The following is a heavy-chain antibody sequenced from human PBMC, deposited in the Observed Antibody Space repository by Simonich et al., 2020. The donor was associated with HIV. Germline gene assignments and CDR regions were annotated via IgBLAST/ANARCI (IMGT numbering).Heavy chain of an antibody. CDR1: GYTFTDYN. CDR3: ATHGPGSYSSALDI. CDR2: VNPNSGGT. D-gene: IGHD1-26*01. J-gene: IGHJ3*02. V-gene: IGHV1-2*06. Sequence: QVQLVQSGAELKKPGASVKVSCKASGYTFTDYNIHWVRQAPGQGLEGRGRVNPNSGGTDYPQKFQGRVTMTRDKSITTAYMELSRLRSDDTAFYYCATHGPGSYSSALDIWGQGTMVTVSS.